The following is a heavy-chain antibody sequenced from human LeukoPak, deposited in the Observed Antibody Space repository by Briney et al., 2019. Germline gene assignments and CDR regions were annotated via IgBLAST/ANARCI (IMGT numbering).Heavy chain of an antibody. V-gene: IGHV4-34*01. J-gene: IGHJ4*02. D-gene: IGHD3-3*01. CDR2: INHSGST. CDR3: ARGPRTNYDFWSGYYFGLDY. CDR1: GGSFSGYY. Sequence: SETLSLTCAVYGGSFSGYYWSWIRQPPGKGLEWIGEINHSGSTNYNPSLKSRVTISVDTSKNQSSLKLSSVTAADTAVYYCARGPRTNYDFWSGYYFGLDYWGQGTLVTVSS.